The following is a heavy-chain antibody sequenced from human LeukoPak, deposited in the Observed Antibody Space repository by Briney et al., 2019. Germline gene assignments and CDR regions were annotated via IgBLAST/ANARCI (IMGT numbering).Heavy chain of an antibody. CDR3: AKDAQRLLWFGETYRTYYYYGMDV. Sequence: GGSLRLSCAASGFTFSSYSMNWVRQAPGKGLEWVSSISSSSSYIYYADSVKGRFTISRDNAKNSLYLQMNSLRAEDTAVYYCAKDAQRLLWFGETYRTYYYYGMDVWGQGTTVTVSS. CDR2: ISSSSSYI. V-gene: IGHV3-21*04. CDR1: GFTFSSYS. J-gene: IGHJ6*02. D-gene: IGHD3-10*01.